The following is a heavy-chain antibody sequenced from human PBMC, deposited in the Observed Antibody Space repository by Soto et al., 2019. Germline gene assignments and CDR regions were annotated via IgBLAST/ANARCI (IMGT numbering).Heavy chain of an antibody. CDR2: IYYSGST. J-gene: IGHJ5*02. D-gene: IGHD2-2*02. Sequence: SETLSLTCTVSGGSISRSTYYWGWIRQPPGKGLEWIGSIYYSGSTYYRPSLKSRVTISVDTSKNQFSLKLSSVTAADTAVYYCERQVPAAIRLGWLDPWGQGTLVTVYS. V-gene: IGHV4-39*01. CDR3: ERQVPAAIRLGWLDP. CDR1: GGSISRSTYY.